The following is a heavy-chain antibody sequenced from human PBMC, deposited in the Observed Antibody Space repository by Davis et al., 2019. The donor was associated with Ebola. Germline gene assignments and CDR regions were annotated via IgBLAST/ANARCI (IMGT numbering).Heavy chain of an antibody. D-gene: IGHD2-2*01. CDR1: GYSFTGYY. CDR2: ISPNNADT. J-gene: IGHJ4*02. Sequence: ASVKVSCKASGYSFTGYYIHWVRQAPGQGLEWMGWISPNNADTKLAQRFQGRVTMTRDTSTSTVYMELSSLRSEDTAVYYCASRPPRYCSSTSCSEEDWGQGTLVTVSS. V-gene: IGHV1-2*02. CDR3: ASRPPRYCSSTSCSEED.